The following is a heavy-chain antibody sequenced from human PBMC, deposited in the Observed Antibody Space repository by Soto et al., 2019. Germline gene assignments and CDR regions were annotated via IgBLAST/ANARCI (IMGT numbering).Heavy chain of an antibody. J-gene: IGHJ4*02. D-gene: IGHD4-17*01. Sequence: SETLSLTCTVSGGSISSGDYYWSWIRQPPGKGLEWTGYIYYSGSTYYNPSLKSRVTISVDTSKNQFSLKLSSVTAADTAVYYCARGDGDYVAEWGQGTLVTVSS. CDR3: ARGDGDYVAE. CDR2: IYYSGST. V-gene: IGHV4-30-4*01. CDR1: GGSISSGDYY.